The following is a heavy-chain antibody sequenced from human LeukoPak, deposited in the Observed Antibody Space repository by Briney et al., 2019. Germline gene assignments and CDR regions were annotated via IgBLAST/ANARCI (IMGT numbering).Heavy chain of an antibody. V-gene: IGHV3-7*01. D-gene: IGHD1-14*01. CDR2: INQGRSDN. Sequence: GGSLRLSCAASGFSFSGHWMSWVRQGPGKGLEWVSNINQGRSDNYYVDCVKRRFNICRDNAHILVNLQMNSLRGEDTAVYYSTRDRWRSEHDWGQGTLVTVFS. J-gene: IGHJ4*02. CDR1: GFSFSGHW. CDR3: TRDRWRSEHD.